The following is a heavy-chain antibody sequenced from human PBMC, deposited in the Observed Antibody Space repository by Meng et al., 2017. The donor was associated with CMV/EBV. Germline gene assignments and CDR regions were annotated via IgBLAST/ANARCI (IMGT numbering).Heavy chain of an antibody. Sequence: ESLKISCTVSGGSISSSSYYWGWIRQPPGKGLEWIGSIYYSGSTYYNPSLKSRVTISVDTSKNQFSLKLSSVTAADTAVYYCARDYGRGYDFWSGYYSIWFDPWGQGTLVTVSS. D-gene: IGHD3-3*01. J-gene: IGHJ5*02. CDR1: GGSISSSSYY. CDR3: ARDYGRGYDFWSGYYSIWFDP. CDR2: IYYSGST. V-gene: IGHV4-39*07.